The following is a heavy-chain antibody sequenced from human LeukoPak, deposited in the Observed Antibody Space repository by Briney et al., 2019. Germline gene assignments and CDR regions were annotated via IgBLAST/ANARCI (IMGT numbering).Heavy chain of an antibody. D-gene: IGHD5-18*01. CDR3: ARKPGGARGYSYGYGYYYYMDV. Sequence: PSETLSLTCTVSGGSIGRHYWSWIRQPPGKGLEWIGHVFYTWSTNYIPSLKSRVTISVDASRNQFSLKLRSVPAADTAVYYCARKPGGARGYSYGYGYYYYMDVWGKGTTVTVSS. CDR1: GGSIGRHY. CDR2: VFYTWST. V-gene: IGHV4-59*11. J-gene: IGHJ6*03.